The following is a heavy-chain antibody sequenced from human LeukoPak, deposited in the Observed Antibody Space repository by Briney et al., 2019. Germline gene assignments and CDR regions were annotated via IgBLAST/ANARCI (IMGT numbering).Heavy chain of an antibody. V-gene: IGHV1-8*01. Sequence: ASVKVSCKASGYTFSNFDINWVRQAPGQGLEWMGWMNPVSGDAGSAQKFQGRVTLTRNTSISTAYMELSSLRSDDTALYYCARAPMRTAALYWGQGTLVTVSS. CDR3: ARAPMRTAALY. J-gene: IGHJ4*02. D-gene: IGHD2-2*01. CDR1: GYTFSNFD. CDR2: MNPVSGDA.